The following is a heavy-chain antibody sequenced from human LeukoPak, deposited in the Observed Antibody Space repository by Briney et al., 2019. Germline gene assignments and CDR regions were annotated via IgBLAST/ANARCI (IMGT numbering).Heavy chain of an antibody. Sequence: GGSLRLSWVASGFTFSPYSMSWARQAPGKGVEWISYISNSVSTTYYADSVKGRFTISRDNAKNSVYLPMNSLGVEDTGVYYCTTYGRDGYKGYYWGQGTQVTVSS. J-gene: IGHJ4*02. V-gene: IGHV3-48*04. CDR3: TTYGRDGYKGYY. D-gene: IGHD5-24*01. CDR2: ISNSVSTT. CDR1: GFTFSPYS.